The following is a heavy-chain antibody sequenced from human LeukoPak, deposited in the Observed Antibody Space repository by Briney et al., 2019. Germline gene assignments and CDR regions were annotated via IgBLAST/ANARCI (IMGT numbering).Heavy chain of an antibody. Sequence: GGSLRLSCAVSGFIVTGNYMTWVRLAPGKGLEWVSTIYSGGTTFYADSVRGRFTISRDNSKNTLYLQMNSLRAEDAAIYYCARVLYYYASVSYNYYMDVWGKGTTVTISS. D-gene: IGHD3-10*01. CDR2: IYSGGTT. CDR1: GFIVTGNY. J-gene: IGHJ6*03. CDR3: ARVLYYYASVSYNYYMDV. V-gene: IGHV3-53*01.